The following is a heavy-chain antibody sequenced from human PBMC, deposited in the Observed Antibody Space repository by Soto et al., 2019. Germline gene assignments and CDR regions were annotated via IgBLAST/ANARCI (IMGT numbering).Heavy chain of an antibody. CDR2: ISGSGDST. CDR3: ARESEWLVRFDP. CDR1: GLTFSNYA. D-gene: IGHD6-19*01. Sequence: GGSLSLSCAASGLTFSNYAMSWVRQAPGKGLEWVSAISGSGDSTYYADSVKGRFTVSRDNSKNTLYLQMNSLRAEDTAVYFCARESEWLVRFDPWGQGTLVTVSS. J-gene: IGHJ5*02. V-gene: IGHV3-23*01.